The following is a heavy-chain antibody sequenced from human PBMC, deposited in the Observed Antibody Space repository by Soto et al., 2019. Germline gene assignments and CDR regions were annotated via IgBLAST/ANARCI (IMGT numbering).Heavy chain of an antibody. CDR2: IIPIFGTA. J-gene: IGHJ4*01. CDR1: GGTFSSYA. V-gene: IGHV1-69*06. CDR3: ARDQEAVTRYSGSYSRVFDY. Sequence: SVKVSCKASGGTFSSYAMSWGRQAPGQGREWMGGIIPIFGTANYAQKFQGRVTMTRHTSTSTVYMELSSLRSEDPAVYYCARDQEAVTRYSGSYSRVFDYWPHGPPVTVSS. D-gene: IGHD1-26*01.